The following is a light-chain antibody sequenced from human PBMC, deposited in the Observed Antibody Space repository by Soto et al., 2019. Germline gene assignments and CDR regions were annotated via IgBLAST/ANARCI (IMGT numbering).Light chain of an antibody. CDR1: QSVLDRSTNKNY. J-gene: IGKJ1*01. CDR2: WAS. Sequence: DLVLTQSPDSPPVSLVVRATISCKSSQSVLDRSTNKNYLAWYLQKPGQPPKMLIYWASTRESGVPDRLSVSGSGTDFNLIISGLQSEDVAVYYCHQYNTSPQTFGQGTTVEIK. CDR3: HQYNTSPQT. V-gene: IGKV4-1*01.